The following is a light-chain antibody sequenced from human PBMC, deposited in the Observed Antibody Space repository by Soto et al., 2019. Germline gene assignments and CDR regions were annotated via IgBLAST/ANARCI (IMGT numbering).Light chain of an antibody. CDR1: QSVSSSY. CDR2: GAS. Sequence: EIVLTQSPGTLSLSPGERATLSCRASQSVSSSYFAWYQQKPGQAPRLLIYGASSRATGIPDRFSGSGSGTDFTLTISRLEPEDFAVYYCQQYGRSFGPGTKVDIK. CDR3: QQYGRS. J-gene: IGKJ3*01. V-gene: IGKV3-20*01.